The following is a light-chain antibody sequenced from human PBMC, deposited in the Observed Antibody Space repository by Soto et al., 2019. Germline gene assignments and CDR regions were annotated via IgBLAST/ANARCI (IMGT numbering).Light chain of an antibody. Sequence: DIVMTQSPDSLAVSLGERATINCKSSQSVLSSSNNKNYFAWYQQKSGQPPKLLISWASTRESGVPDRLSGSGYETDFTLSISSLQAEDVAVYYCKHYYTASRAFGQGTKVEIK. CDR1: QSVLSSSNNKNY. CDR2: WAS. J-gene: IGKJ1*01. V-gene: IGKV4-1*01. CDR3: KHYYTASRA.